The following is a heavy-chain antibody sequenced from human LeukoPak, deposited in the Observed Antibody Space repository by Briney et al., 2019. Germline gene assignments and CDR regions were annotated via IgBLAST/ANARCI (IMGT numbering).Heavy chain of an antibody. D-gene: IGHD3-3*01. Sequence: SETLSLTCTVSGGSISSYYWSWIRQPPGKGLEWIGYIYYSGSTNYNPSLKSRVTISVDTSKNQFSLKLSSVTAADTAVYYCARDFPRYDFWSGYSTRDAFDIWGQGTMVTVSS. CDR3: ARDFPRYDFWSGYSTRDAFDI. V-gene: IGHV4-59*01. J-gene: IGHJ3*02. CDR2: IYYSGST. CDR1: GGSISSYY.